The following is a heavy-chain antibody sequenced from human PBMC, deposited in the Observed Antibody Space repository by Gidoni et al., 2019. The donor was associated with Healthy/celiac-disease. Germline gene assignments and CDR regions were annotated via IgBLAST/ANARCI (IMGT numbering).Heavy chain of an antibody. CDR2: INHSGST. V-gene: IGHV4-34*01. D-gene: IGHD6-19*01. Sequence: QVQLQQRGAGLLKPSETLSLICAVYGGSFSGYYWSWIRQPPGKGLEWIEEINHSGSTNYNPSLKSRVTISVDTSKNQFSLKLGSVTAADTAVYYCARGRIAVAGHIDYWGQGTLVTVSS. J-gene: IGHJ4*02. CDR1: GGSFSGYY. CDR3: ARGRIAVAGHIDY.